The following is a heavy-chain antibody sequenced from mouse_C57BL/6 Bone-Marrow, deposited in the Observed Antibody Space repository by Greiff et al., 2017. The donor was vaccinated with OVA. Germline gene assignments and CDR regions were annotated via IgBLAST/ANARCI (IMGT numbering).Heavy chain of an antibody. Sequence: QVQLQQPGAELVMPGASVKLSCKASGYTFTSYWMHWVKQRPGQGLEWIGEIDPSDSYTNYNQKFKGKSTLTVDKSSSTAYMQLSSLTSEDSAVYYGARKLLRESYAMDYWGQGTSVTVSS. V-gene: IGHV1-69*01. D-gene: IGHD1-1*01. CDR1: GYTFTSYW. CDR2: IDPSDSYT. CDR3: ARKLLRESYAMDY. J-gene: IGHJ4*01.